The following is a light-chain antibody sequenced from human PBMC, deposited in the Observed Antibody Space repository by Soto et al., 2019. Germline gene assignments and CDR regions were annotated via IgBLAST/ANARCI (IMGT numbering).Light chain of an antibody. V-gene: IGKV3-11*01. CDR2: DAS. CDR3: QQRTNWLFT. CDR1: HNINSD. J-gene: IGKJ3*01. Sequence: ENVLTQSPATLSLSPGERATLSCRASHNINSDLAWYQQRPGQPPRLLIYDASFRAAGCPTRFSGSGSGTDFTLTLSNLEPEDFAVYYCQQRTNWLFTFGPGTTVDV.